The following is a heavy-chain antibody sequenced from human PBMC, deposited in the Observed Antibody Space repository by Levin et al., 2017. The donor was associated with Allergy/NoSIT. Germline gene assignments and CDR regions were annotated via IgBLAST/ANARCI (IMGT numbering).Heavy chain of an antibody. CDR1: GFTFSSYE. CDR2: ISSSGSTI. CDR3: ARLDFWSGYYERSYPGYFDY. Sequence: GGSLRLSCAASGFTFSSYEMNWVRQAPGKGLEWVSYISSSGSTIYYADSVKGRFTISRDNAKNSLYLQMNSLRAEDTAVYYCARLDFWSGYYERSYPGYFDYWGQGTLVTVSS. D-gene: IGHD3-3*01. J-gene: IGHJ4*02. V-gene: IGHV3-48*03.